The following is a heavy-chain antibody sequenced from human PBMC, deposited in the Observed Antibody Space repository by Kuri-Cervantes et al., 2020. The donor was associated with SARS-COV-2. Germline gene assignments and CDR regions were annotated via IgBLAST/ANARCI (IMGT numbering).Heavy chain of an antibody. CDR1: GGTFSSYA. Sequence: SVKVSCKASGGTFSSYAISWVRQAPGQGLEWMGGIIPIFGTANYAQKFQGRVTITADESTSTAYMELSSLRSEDTAVYYCALVLRSTSGHDYWGQGTLVTVSS. CDR3: ALVLRSTSGHDY. V-gene: IGHV1-69*13. J-gene: IGHJ4*02. D-gene: IGHD2-2*01. CDR2: IIPIFGTA.